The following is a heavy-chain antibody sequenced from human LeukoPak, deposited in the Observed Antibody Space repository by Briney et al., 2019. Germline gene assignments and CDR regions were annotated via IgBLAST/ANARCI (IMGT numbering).Heavy chain of an antibody. J-gene: IGHJ4*02. V-gene: IGHV3-7*03. CDR2: IKQDGSEK. CDR3: ARGLGYCSGGSCYPYYFDH. CDR1: GFTFSSYW. D-gene: IGHD2-15*01. Sequence: GGSQRLSCAASGFTFSSYWMSWVRQTPGKGLEWVANIKQDGSEKYYVDSVKGRFTISRDNAKNSLYLQMNSLRAEDTAVYYCARGLGYCSGGSCYPYYFDHWGQGTLVTVSS.